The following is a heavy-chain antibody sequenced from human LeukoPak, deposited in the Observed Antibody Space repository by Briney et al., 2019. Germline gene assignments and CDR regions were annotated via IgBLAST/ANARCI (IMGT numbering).Heavy chain of an antibody. V-gene: IGHV4-34*01. J-gene: IGHJ5*02. Sequence: SETLSLTCAVYGGSFSGYYWSWIRQPPGKGLEWIGEINHSGSTNYNPSLKSRVTVSVDTSKNQFSLKLSPMTAADTAVYYCARRDGFDDWFDPWGQGSLVTVSS. D-gene: IGHD3-10*01. CDR2: INHSGST. CDR3: ARRDGFDDWFDP. CDR1: GGSFSGYY.